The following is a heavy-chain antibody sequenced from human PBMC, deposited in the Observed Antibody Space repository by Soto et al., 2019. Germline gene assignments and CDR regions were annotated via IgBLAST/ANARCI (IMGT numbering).Heavy chain of an antibody. J-gene: IGHJ4*02. CDR1: GGSISSSSYY. CDR3: ARVRNYYDSSGYYHTFDY. Sequence: PSETLSLTCTVSGGSISSSSYYWGWIRQPPGKGLEWIGSIYYSGSTYYNPSLKSRVTISVDTSKNQFSLKLSSVTAADTAVYYCARVRNYYDSSGYYHTFDYWGQGTLVT. D-gene: IGHD3-22*01. CDR2: IYYSGST. V-gene: IGHV4-39*01.